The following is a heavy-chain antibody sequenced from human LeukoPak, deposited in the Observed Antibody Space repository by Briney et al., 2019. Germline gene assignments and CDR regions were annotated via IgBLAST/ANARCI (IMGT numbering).Heavy chain of an antibody. CDR1: GFTFTSYG. D-gene: IGHD6-13*01. V-gene: IGHV3-30*02. Sequence: PGGSLRLSCAASGFTFTSYGMHWVRQAPGKGLEWVAFLRNDGSNKFYTDSVKGRFTISRDNSKNTLYLQMNSLRPEDTAVYYCAKDLSSSWYYFDYWGQGTLVTVSS. CDR2: LRNDGSNK. J-gene: IGHJ4*02. CDR3: AKDLSSSWYYFDY.